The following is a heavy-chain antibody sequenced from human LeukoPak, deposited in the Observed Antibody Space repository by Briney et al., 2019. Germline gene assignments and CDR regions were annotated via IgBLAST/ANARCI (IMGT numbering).Heavy chain of an antibody. CDR3: ARALYTSRSYLATFSPTNFDY. D-gene: IGHD6-13*01. CDR1: GYTFTDYY. CDR2: INPNTGGT. V-gene: IGHV1-2*02. Sequence: GASVNVSCKASGYTFTDYYMHWVRQAPGQGLEWMGWINPNTGGTNYAQKFQGRVTMTRDTSISTPYMELSWLRSDDTAVYYCARALYTSRSYLATFSPTNFDYWGQGTLVTVSS. J-gene: IGHJ4*02.